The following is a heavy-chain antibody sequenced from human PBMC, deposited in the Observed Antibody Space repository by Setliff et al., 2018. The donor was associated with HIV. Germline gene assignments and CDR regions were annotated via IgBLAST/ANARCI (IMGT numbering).Heavy chain of an antibody. D-gene: IGHD3-16*01. J-gene: IGHJ4*02. CDR2: ISYDGSNK. CDR3: AKVANLWDTWGYFDY. CDR1: GFTFSYYA. Sequence: LRLSCAASGFTFSYYAMHWVRQAPGKGLEWVAVISYDGSNKYYAESVKGRFTISRDNSKNTLHLQMNSLRAEDTAVYYCAKVANLWDTWGYFDYWGRGTLVTVSS. V-gene: IGHV3-30*18.